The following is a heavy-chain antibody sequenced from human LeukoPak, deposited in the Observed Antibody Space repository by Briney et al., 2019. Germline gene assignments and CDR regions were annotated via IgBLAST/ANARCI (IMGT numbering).Heavy chain of an antibody. J-gene: IGHJ4*02. D-gene: IGHD3-10*01. Sequence: GGSLRLSCAASGFTFDDYGMSWVRQAPGKRLEWVSGINWNGGSTGYADSVKGRFTISRDNAKNSLYLQMNSLRAEDTALYYCARETSVGRSGSYYFDYWGQGTLVTVSS. CDR2: INWNGGST. CDR3: ARETSVGRSGSYYFDY. CDR1: GFTFDDYG. V-gene: IGHV3-20*04.